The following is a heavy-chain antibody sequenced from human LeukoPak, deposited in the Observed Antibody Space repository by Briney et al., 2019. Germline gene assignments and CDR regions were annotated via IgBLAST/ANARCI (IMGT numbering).Heavy chain of an antibody. CDR3: ASSSIAAREDYYYYGMDV. CDR1: GGTFSSYA. J-gene: IGHJ6*02. Sequence: ASVKVSCKASGGTFSSYAISWVRQAPGQGLEWMGRIIPILGIANYAQKFQGRVTITADKSTSTAYMELSSLRSEDTAVYYCASSSIAAREDYYYYGMDVWGQGTTVTVSS. V-gene: IGHV1-69*04. CDR2: IIPILGIA. D-gene: IGHD6-6*01.